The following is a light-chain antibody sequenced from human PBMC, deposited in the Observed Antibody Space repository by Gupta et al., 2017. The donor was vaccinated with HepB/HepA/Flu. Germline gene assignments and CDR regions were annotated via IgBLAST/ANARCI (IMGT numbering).Light chain of an antibody. J-gene: IGLJ2*01. CDR1: SSDSGYYDY. Sequence: QSPLTQPASVSGSPGQSITISSTGTSSDSGYYDYVSWYQQHAGKSPKVLIYDVRNRPAGVSDRFSGSKSGNTASLTISGLRAEDEADYFCSSYTKMRIRVFGGGTKVTVL. CDR3: SSYTKMRIRV. CDR2: DVR. V-gene: IGLV2-14*03.